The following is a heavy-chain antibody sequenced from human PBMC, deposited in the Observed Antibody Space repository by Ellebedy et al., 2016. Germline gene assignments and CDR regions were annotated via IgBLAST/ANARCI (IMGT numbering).Heavy chain of an antibody. V-gene: IGHV1-24*01. CDR3: ATAHYDSSGYLDY. D-gene: IGHD3-22*01. Sequence: ASVKVSXKVSGYTLTELSMHWVRQAPGKGLEWMGGFDPEDGETIYAQKFQGRVTMTEDTSTDTAYMELSSLRSEDTAVYYCATAHYDSSGYLDYWGQGTLVTVSS. J-gene: IGHJ4*02. CDR2: FDPEDGET. CDR1: GYTLTELS.